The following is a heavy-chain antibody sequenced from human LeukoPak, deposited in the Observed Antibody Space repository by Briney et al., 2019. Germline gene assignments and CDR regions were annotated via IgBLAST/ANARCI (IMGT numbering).Heavy chain of an antibody. CDR1: GDSISSYY. V-gene: IGHV4-59*08. CDR2: IYYSGST. CDR3: ARLSTSFDY. Sequence: SETLSLTCTVSGDSISSYYWSWIRQPPGKGLEWIGYIYYSGSTNYNPSLKSRVTISVDTSKNQLSLKLRSVTAADAAVYYCARLSTSFDYWGQGALVTVSS. J-gene: IGHJ4*02.